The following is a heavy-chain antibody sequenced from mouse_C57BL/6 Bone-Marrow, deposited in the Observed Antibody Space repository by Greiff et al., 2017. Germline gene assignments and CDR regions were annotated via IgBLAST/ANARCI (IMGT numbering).Heavy chain of an antibody. J-gene: IGHJ4*01. V-gene: IGHV10-1*01. Sequence: EVKLMESGGGLVQPKGSLKLSCAASGFSFNTYAMNWVRQAPGKGLEWVARIRSKSNNYATYYADSVKDRFTISRDDSESMLYLQMNNLKTEDTAMYYCVRRGGDAMDYWGQGTSVTVSS. CDR2: IRSKSNNYAT. CDR1: GFSFNTYA. CDR3: VRRGGDAMDY.